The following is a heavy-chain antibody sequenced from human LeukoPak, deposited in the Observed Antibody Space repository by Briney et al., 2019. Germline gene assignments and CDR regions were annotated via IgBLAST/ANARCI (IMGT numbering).Heavy chain of an antibody. CDR2: INHSGST. CDR3: ARVVGATFDAFDI. D-gene: IGHD1-26*01. V-gene: IGHV4-34*01. J-gene: IGHJ3*02. CDR1: GGSFSGYY. Sequence: PSETLSLTCAVYGGSFSGYYWSWIRQPLGEGLEWIGEINHSGSTNYNPSLKSRVTISVDTSKNQFSLKLSSVTAADTAVYYCARVVGATFDAFDIWGQGTMVTVSS.